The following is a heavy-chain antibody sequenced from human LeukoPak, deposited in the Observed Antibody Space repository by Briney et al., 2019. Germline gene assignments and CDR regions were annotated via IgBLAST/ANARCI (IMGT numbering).Heavy chain of an antibody. D-gene: IGHD3-22*01. Sequence: QSGGSLRLSCAASGFTFDDYAMHWVRQAPGKGLEWVSGISWNSGSIGYADSVKGRFTISRDNAKNSLYLQMNSLRAEDTAVYYCAGGYYYDSSGYYYYYYMDVWGKGTTVTVSS. J-gene: IGHJ6*03. CDR2: ISWNSGSI. V-gene: IGHV3-9*01. CDR3: AGGYYYDSSGYYYYYYMDV. CDR1: GFTFDDYA.